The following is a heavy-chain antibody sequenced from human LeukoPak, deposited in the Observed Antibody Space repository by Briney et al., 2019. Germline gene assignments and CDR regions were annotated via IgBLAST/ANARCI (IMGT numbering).Heavy chain of an antibody. V-gene: IGHV1-8*01. CDR2: MNPNSGNT. D-gene: IGHD6-19*01. J-gene: IGHJ4*02. CDR3: ARAPLGSGWDY. CDR1: GYTFTSYD. Sequence: RASVKVSCKTSGYTFTSYDVNWVRQATGLGLEWMGWMNPNSGNTGYAQKFQGRVTMTRNTSISTAFMELSSLRSEDTAVYYCARAPLGSGWDYWGQGTLVTVSS.